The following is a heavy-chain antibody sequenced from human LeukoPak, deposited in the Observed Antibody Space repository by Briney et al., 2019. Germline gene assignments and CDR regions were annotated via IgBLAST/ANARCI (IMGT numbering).Heavy chain of an antibody. CDR1: GYTFTGYY. J-gene: IGHJ4*02. V-gene: IGHV1-2*02. CDR3: ARDLGGILRFLEWLFDY. D-gene: IGHD3-3*01. CDR2: INPNGGGT. Sequence: ASVKVSCKASGYTFTGYYMHWVRQAPGQGLEWMGWINPNGGGTNYAQKFQDRVTMTRDTSISTAYMELGRLRSDDTAVYYCARDLGGILRFLEWLFDYWGQGTLVTVSS.